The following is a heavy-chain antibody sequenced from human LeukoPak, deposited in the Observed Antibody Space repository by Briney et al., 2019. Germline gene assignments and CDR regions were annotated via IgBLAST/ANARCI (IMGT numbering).Heavy chain of an antibody. CDR3: ARSGGPQWEWLLPDY. D-gene: IGHD3-3*01. Sequence: GASVKVSCKASGYTFTGYYMHWVRQAPGQGLEWMGWINPNSGGTNYAQRLQGRVTMTTDTSTSTAYMELRSLRSDDTAVYYCARSGGPQWEWLLPDYWGQGTLVTVSS. CDR1: GYTFTGYY. V-gene: IGHV1-2*02. J-gene: IGHJ4*02. CDR2: INPNSGGT.